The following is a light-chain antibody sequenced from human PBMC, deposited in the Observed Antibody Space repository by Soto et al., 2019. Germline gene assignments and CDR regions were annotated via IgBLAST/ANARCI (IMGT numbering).Light chain of an antibody. CDR1: QSISSY. J-gene: IGKJ3*01. V-gene: IGKV1-39*01. Sequence: DIQMTQSPSSLSASVGDRVTITCRASQSISSYLNWYQQKPGKAPKLLIYAASSLQSGVPSRFSGSGSGTDFTLTISSLQPEDFATYYCQQSYSTLHITFGPGIKVDIK. CDR3: QQSYSTLHIT. CDR2: AAS.